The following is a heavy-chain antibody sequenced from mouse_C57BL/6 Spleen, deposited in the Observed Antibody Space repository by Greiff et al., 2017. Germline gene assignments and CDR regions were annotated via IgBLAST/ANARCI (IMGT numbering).Heavy chain of an antibody. V-gene: IGHV1-82*01. D-gene: IGHD2-5*01. CDR1: GYAFSSSW. CDR3: AREDSNYFYYYAMDY. Sequence: QVQLKQSGPELVKPGASVKISCKASGYAFSSSWMNWVKQRPGKGLEWIGRIYPGDGDTNYNGKFKGKATLTAAKSSSTAYMQLSSLTSEDSAVYFCAREDSNYFYYYAMDYWGQGTSVTVSS. J-gene: IGHJ4*01. CDR2: IYPGDGDT.